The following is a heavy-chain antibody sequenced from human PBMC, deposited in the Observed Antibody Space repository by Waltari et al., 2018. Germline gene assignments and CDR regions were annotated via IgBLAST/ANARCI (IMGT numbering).Heavy chain of an antibody. CDR2: ISSSSSYI. CDR3: ARDGAVIQDY. J-gene: IGHJ4*02. Sequence: EVQLVESGGGLVKPGGSLRLSCAASGFTFSSYSMNWVRQAPGKGLEWVSSISSSSSYIYYEDSVKGRFTISRDNAKNSLYLQMNSLRAEDTAVYYCARDGAVIQDYWGQGTLVTVSS. V-gene: IGHV3-21*01. D-gene: IGHD3-16*02. CDR1: GFTFSSYS.